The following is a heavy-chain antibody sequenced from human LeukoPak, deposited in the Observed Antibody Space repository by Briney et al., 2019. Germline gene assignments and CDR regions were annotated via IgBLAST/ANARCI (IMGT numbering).Heavy chain of an antibody. D-gene: IGHD2-2*01. CDR2: IWYDGSKK. CDR3: ARASSIDGFDI. V-gene: IGHV3-33*01. Sequence: GRSLRLSCAASGFTFSNYGMHWVRQAPGKGLEWVAVIWYDGSKKYFADSVKGRFTISRDNSKNTLYLQMNSLRAEDTAVYYCARASSIDGFDIWGQGTMVTVSS. CDR1: GFTFSNYG. J-gene: IGHJ3*02.